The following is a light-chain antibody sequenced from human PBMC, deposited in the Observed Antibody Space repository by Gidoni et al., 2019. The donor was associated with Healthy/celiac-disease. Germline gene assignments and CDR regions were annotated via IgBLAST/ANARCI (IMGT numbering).Light chain of an antibody. Sequence: GDRGTITCRASQGISSALAWYQQKPGKAPKLLIYDASSLESGVPSRFSGSGSVTDFTLTISSLQPEDFATYYCQQFNNYPHFGGGTKVEIK. J-gene: IGKJ4*01. CDR1: QGISSA. V-gene: IGKV1D-13*01. CDR3: QQFNNYPH. CDR2: DAS.